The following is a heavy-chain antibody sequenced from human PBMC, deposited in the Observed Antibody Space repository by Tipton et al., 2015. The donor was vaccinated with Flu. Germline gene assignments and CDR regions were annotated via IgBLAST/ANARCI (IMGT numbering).Heavy chain of an antibody. CDR2: IIPNSGGT. V-gene: IGHV1-2*02. D-gene: IGHD3-3*01. Sequence: QLVQSGAEVKKPGASVKVSCKASGYTFTGYYMHWVRQAPGQGLEWMGWIIPNSGGTNYAQKFQGRVTMTRDTSISTAYMELSRLSSDDTAVYYGAGRGLVGYYDFWSVYYMEAFDIWGQGTMVTVSP. CDR1: GYTFTGYY. CDR3: AGRGLVGYYDFWSVYYMEAFDI. J-gene: IGHJ3*02.